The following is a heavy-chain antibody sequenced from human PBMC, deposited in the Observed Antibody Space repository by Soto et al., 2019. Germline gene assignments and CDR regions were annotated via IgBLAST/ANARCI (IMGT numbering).Heavy chain of an antibody. CDR1: GYSFSTYW. Sequence: PGESLKISCKASGYSFSTYWIAWVRQRPGKGLDWMGIIYPGDSDTRYSPSFQGQVTISVDNSIDTAYLEWTTLRASDSAMYYCARRVGTWPFHFDYWGQGTLVTVSS. J-gene: IGHJ4*02. CDR2: IYPGDSDT. V-gene: IGHV5-51*01. CDR3: ARRVGTWPFHFDY.